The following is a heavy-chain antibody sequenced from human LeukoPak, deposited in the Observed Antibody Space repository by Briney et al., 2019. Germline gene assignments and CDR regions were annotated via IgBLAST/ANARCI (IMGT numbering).Heavy chain of an antibody. V-gene: IGHV3-7*01. J-gene: IGHJ6*02. CDR3: ARGDRAMAPEGPMDG. CDR1: GCRFSSGW. Sequence: GGSLRLSCAASGCRFSSGWMSWVRQAPGKGREWVANIKQDGSEKYYVDSVKGRFTISRDNSKNSLYLQMNSLRAEDTAVYYCARGDRAMAPEGPMDGWGQATTLSDCS. D-gene: IGHD5-18*01. CDR2: IKQDGSEK.